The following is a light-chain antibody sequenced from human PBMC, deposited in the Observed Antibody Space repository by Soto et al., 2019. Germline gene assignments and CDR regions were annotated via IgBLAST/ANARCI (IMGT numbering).Light chain of an antibody. CDR2: EVN. CDR1: SSDVGGYKY. CDR3: SSYAGRNIVL. J-gene: IGLJ2*01. Sequence: QSALTQPPSASGSPGQSVTIACTGTSSDVGGYKYVSWYQQHPGKAPKLMIYEVNERPSGVPDRFSGSKSGHTASLTVSGLQADDEADYFCSSYAGRNIVLFGGGTKLTVL. V-gene: IGLV2-8*01.